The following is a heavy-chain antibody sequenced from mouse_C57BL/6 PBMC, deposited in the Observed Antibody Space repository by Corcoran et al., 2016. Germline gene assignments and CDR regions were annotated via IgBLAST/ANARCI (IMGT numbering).Heavy chain of an antibody. J-gene: IGHJ4*01. CDR1: GYTFTSYG. CDR3: AREAAQSRAMDY. D-gene: IGHD3-2*02. Sequence: QVQLQQSGAELARPGASVKLSCKASGYTFTSYGISWVKQRTGQGLEWIGEIYPRSGNTYYNEKFKGKATLTADKSSNTAYMELRSLTSEDSAVYFCAREAAQSRAMDYWGQGTSVTVSS. CDR2: IYPRSGNT. V-gene: IGHV1-81*01.